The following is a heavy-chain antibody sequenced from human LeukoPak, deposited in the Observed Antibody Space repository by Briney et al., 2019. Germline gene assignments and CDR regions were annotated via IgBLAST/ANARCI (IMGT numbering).Heavy chain of an antibody. CDR3: ARGDILTGYYQPPYYYYYGMGV. Sequence: GASVKVSCKASGYTITGYYMHWVRQAPGQGLEWMGWINPNSGGTNYAQKFQGRVTMTRDTSISTAYMELSRLRSDDTAVYYCARGDILTGYYQPPYYYYYGMGVWGQGTTVTVSS. V-gene: IGHV1-2*02. J-gene: IGHJ6*02. CDR2: INPNSGGT. D-gene: IGHD3-9*01. CDR1: GYTITGYY.